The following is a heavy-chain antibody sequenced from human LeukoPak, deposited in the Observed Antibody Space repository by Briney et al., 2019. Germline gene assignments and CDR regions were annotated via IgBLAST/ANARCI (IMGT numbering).Heavy chain of an antibody. J-gene: IGHJ5*02. CDR1: GFTFSSYG. V-gene: IGHV3-33*01. CDR2: IWYDGSNR. CDR3: ARGWKNTIFGVVIIRKNRDDWFDP. D-gene: IGHD3-3*01. Sequence: PGGSLRLSCAAAGFTFSSYGMHWVRQAPGKGLEWVAVIWYDGSNRYYADSVKGRFTISRDNSKNTLYLQMNSLRAEDTAVYYCARGWKNTIFGVVIIRKNRDDWFDPWGQGTLVTVSS.